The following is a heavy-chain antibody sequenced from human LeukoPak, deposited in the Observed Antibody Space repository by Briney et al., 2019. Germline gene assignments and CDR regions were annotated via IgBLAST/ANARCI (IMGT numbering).Heavy chain of an antibody. CDR2: IYYSGST. CDR3: ARQDAFGGVIAIDY. J-gene: IGHJ4*02. V-gene: IGHV4-34*01. Sequence: SETLSLTCAVYGGSFSGYYWSWIRQPPGKGLEWIGSIYYSGSTYYNPSLKSRVTISVDTSKNQFSLKLSSVTAADTAVYYCARQDAFGGVIAIDYWGQGTLVTVSS. D-gene: IGHD3-16*02. CDR1: GGSFSGYY.